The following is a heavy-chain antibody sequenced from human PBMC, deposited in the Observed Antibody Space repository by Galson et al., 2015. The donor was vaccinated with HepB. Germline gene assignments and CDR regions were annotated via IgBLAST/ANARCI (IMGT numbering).Heavy chain of an antibody. Sequence: SVQVSCKACGYTFTGYYMHWLGQAPGQGLEWMGWINPNSGGTNYAQKFQGRVTMTRGTSISTAYMELSRLRSDDTAVYHCARDAIGFDYWGQGTLVTVSS. V-gene: IGHV1-2*02. CDR3: ARDAIGFDY. CDR1: GYTFTGYY. CDR2: INPNSGGT. J-gene: IGHJ4*02.